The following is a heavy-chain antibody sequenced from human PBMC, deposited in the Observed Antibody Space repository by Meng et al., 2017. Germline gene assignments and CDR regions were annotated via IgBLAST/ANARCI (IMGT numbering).Heavy chain of an antibody. J-gene: IGHJ5*02. CDR3: TKDSKHKWNDSPNGLDP. D-gene: IGHD1-1*01. CDR1: GFTFSNAW. Sequence: GGSLRLSCAASGFTFSNAWMSWVRQAPGKGLEWVGRIKSKTDGGTTDDAAPVKGRFTISRDDSKNTLYLQMNSLKTEDTAVYYCTKDSKHKWNDSPNGLDPWGQGTLVTVSS. V-gene: IGHV3-15*01. CDR2: IKSKTDGGTT.